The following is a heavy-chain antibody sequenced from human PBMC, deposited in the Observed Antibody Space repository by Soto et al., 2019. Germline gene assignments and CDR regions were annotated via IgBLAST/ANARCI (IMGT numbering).Heavy chain of an antibody. J-gene: IGHJ3*02. CDR3: ARTLARQQQNHAFDI. D-gene: IGHD6-13*01. CDR1: GGSISSSRYY. Sequence: SETLSLTCTVSGGSISSSRYYWGWIRQPPGKGLEWIGSIYYSGSTYYNPSLKRRVTISVDTSKNQFSLKLSSVTAADTAVYYCARTLARQQQNHAFDIWGQGTMVTVSS. CDR2: IYYSGST. V-gene: IGHV4-39*01.